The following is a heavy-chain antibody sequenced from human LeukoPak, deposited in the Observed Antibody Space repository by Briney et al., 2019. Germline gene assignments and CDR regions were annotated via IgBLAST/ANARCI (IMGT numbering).Heavy chain of an antibody. CDR3: ARERRGVTVIIDAFDI. Sequence: PGGSLRLSFAASGFTFSSYSMIWVRQAPGKGLEWFSSISSSSSYIYYADSVIGRFTISRDNAKNSLYLHMNSLRAEDTAVYYCARERRGVTVIIDAFDIWGQGTMVTVSS. CDR1: GFTFSSYS. J-gene: IGHJ3*02. CDR2: ISSSSSYI. D-gene: IGHD2-21*02. V-gene: IGHV3-21*01.